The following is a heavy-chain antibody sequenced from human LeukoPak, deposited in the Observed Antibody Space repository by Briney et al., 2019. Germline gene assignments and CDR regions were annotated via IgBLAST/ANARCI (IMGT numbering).Heavy chain of an antibody. CDR3: ARDSAAASWFDP. Sequence: GASVKVSCKASGGTFSSYAISWVRQAPGQGLEWMGRIIPILGIANYAQKFQGRVTITADKSTSTAYMELSSLRSEDTAVYYCARDSAAASWFDPWGQGTLVTVSS. J-gene: IGHJ5*02. V-gene: IGHV1-69*04. CDR1: GGTFSSYA. D-gene: IGHD6-13*01. CDR2: IIPILGIA.